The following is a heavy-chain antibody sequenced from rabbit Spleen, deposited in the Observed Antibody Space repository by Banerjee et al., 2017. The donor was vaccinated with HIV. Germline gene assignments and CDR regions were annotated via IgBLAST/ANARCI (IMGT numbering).Heavy chain of an antibody. CDR2: IDAGSSGFT. CDR1: GISFGISDY. Sequence: QQKLEESGGGLVKPGGTLTLTCKASGISFGISDYMCWVRQAPGKGLEWIACIDAGSSGFTYHASWASGRFTISKTSSTTVTLQATSLTAADTATYFCARDSSSSFSSYGMDLWGQGTLVTVS. V-gene: IGHV1S45*01. CDR3: ARDSSSSFSSYGMDL. D-gene: IGHD1-1*01. J-gene: IGHJ6*01.